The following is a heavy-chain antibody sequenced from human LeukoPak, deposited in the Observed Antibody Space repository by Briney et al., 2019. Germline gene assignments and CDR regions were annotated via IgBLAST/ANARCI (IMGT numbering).Heavy chain of an antibody. CDR2: IIPIFGTT. CDR1: GGTFSSYA. CDR3: AIRVDAFDI. V-gene: IGHV1-69*05. Sequence: SVKVSCKASGGTFSSYAISWVRQAPGQGLEWMGGIIPIFGTTNYAQKFQGRVTITTDESTSTAYIELSSLRSEDTAVYCCAIRVDAFDIWGQGTMVTVSS. D-gene: IGHD3-3*01. J-gene: IGHJ3*02.